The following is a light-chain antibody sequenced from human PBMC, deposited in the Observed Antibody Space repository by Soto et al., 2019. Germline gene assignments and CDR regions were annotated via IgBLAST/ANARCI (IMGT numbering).Light chain of an antibody. V-gene: IGKV3-20*01. Sequence: EIVLTQSPGTLSLSPGESATVSCRASQSVSSSYVAWYQQKPGQAPRLLIYGTSTRAPGIPDRFSGSGSGTDFTLSISRLEPDDFAVYYCQLVGTFGPGTKVDVK. CDR3: QLVGT. J-gene: IGKJ3*01. CDR2: GTS. CDR1: QSVSSSY.